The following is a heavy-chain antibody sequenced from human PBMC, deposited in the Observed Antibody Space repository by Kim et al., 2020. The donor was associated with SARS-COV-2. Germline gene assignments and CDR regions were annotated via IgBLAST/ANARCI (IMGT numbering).Heavy chain of an antibody. D-gene: IGHD3-22*01. Sequence: SETLSLTCTVSGGSISSGGYYWSWIRQHPGKGLEWIGYIYYSGSTYYNPSLKSRVTISVDTSKNQFSLKLSSVTAADTAVYYCARNIGITMIVVVTGWFAPCGPRALVTVSS. CDR3: ARNIGITMIVVVTGWFAP. V-gene: IGHV4-31*03. CDR2: IYYSGST. J-gene: IGHJ5*02. CDR1: GGSISSGGYY.